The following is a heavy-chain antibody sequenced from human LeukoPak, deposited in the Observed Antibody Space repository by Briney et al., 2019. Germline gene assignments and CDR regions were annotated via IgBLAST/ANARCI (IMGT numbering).Heavy chain of an antibody. D-gene: IGHD5-18*01. CDR2: ISAYNGNT. Sequence: ASVKVSCKASGYTFTSYGISWVRQAPGQGLEWMGWISAYNGNTNYAQKLQGRVTMTTDTSTSTAYMELRSLRSDDTAVYYCARSRTWIQLWLYGYWGQGTLVTVSS. CDR3: ARSRTWIQLWLYGY. V-gene: IGHV1-18*01. CDR1: GYTFTSYG. J-gene: IGHJ4*02.